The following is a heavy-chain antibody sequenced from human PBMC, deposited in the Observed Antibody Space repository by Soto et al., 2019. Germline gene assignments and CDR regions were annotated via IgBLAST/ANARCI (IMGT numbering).Heavy chain of an antibody. J-gene: IGHJ4*02. CDR1: GGSISNYY. V-gene: IGHV4-59*01. Sequence: SETLSLTCTVSGGSISNYYWSWIRQPPGKGLEWIEYFYYSGSTNYNPSFKSRVTISVDTSKNQFSLNLSSVTAADTAVYYCARGSTRFDYWGQGTLVTVSS. CDR3: ARGSTRFDY. CDR2: FYYSGST.